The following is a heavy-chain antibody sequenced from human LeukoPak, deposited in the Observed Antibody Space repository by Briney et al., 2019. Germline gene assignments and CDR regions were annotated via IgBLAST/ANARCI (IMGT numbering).Heavy chain of an antibody. CDR3: AATIAVAGTSFPYFDC. V-gene: IGHV4-39*01. Sequence: PSETLSLTCTVSGGSISSSSYYWGWIRQPPGMGLEWIGSIYYNGKTFYNPSLKSRVTISADKSKNQFSPKLSSVTAADTAVYYCAATIAVAGTSFPYFDCWGQGTLVTVSS. J-gene: IGHJ4*02. D-gene: IGHD6-19*01. CDR2: IYYNGKT. CDR1: GGSISSSSYY.